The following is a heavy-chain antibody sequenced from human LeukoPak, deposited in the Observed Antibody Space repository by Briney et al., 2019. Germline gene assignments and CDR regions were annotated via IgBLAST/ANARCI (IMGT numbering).Heavy chain of an antibody. CDR1: GFTFSSYG. D-gene: IGHD5-24*01. V-gene: IGHV3-30*03. CDR3: APEGDGYILFDY. J-gene: IGHJ4*02. CDR2: ISYDGSNK. Sequence: GGSLRLSCAASGFTFSSYGMHWVRQAPGKGLEWVAVISYDGSNKYYADSVKGRFTISRDNSKNALYLQMNSLRVEDTAVYYCAPEGDGYILFDYWGQGTLVTVSS.